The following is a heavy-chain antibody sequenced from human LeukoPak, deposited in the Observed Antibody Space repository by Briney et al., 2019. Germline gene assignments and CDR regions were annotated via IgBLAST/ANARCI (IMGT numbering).Heavy chain of an antibody. D-gene: IGHD3-10*01. CDR2: INPSGGST. V-gene: IGHV1-46*01. CDR1: EYTFTGYY. Sequence: GASVKVSCKASEYTFTGYYMHWVRQAPGQGLEWMGIINPSGGSTSYAQKFQGRVTMTRDMSTSTVYMELSSLRSEDTAVYYCASLTTDYYGSGSTTGLDAFDIWGQGTMVTVSS. J-gene: IGHJ3*02. CDR3: ASLTTDYYGSGSTTGLDAFDI.